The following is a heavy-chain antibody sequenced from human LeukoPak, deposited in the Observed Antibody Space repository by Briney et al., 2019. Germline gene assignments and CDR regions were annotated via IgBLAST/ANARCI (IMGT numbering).Heavy chain of an antibody. Sequence: GGSLRLSCAASGFTFSTYSMNWVRQAPGKGLEWVSSISSSSTDIYYGDSVKGRFAISRDNAKNTLYLQMNSLRAEDTAVYYCAKAEQIIDSSGQGLEYFDYWGQGTLVTVSS. J-gene: IGHJ4*02. D-gene: IGHD3-22*01. CDR1: GFTFSTYS. CDR2: ISSSSTDI. V-gene: IGHV3-21*01. CDR3: AKAEQIIDSSGQGLEYFDY.